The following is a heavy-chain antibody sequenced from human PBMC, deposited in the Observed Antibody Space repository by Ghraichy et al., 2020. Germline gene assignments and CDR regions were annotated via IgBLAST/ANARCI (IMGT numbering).Heavy chain of an antibody. V-gene: IGHV3-15*01. CDR2: IKSKTDGGTT. D-gene: IGHD4-23*01. CDR3: TTDTTVVTLSYYYGMDV. CDR1: GFTFSNAW. Sequence: GESLNISCAASGFTFSNAWMSWVRQAPGKGLEWVGRIKSKTDGGTTDYAAPVKGRFTISRDDSKNTLYLQMNSLKTEDTAVYYCTTDTTVVTLSYYYGMDVWGQGTTVTVSS. J-gene: IGHJ6*02.